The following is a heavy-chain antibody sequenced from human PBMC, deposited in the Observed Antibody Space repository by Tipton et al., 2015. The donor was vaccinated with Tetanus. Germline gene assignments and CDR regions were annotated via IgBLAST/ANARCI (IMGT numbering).Heavy chain of an antibody. CDR3: ARDRGMVYASKFDAFDI. CDR1: GFTFSSYG. Sequence: SLRLSCAASGFTFSSYGMHWVRQAPGKGLEWVAVIWYDGSNKYYADSVKGRFTISRDNSKNTLYLQMNSLRAEDTAVYYCARDRGMVYASKFDAFDIWGQGTMVTVSS. D-gene: IGHD2-8*01. J-gene: IGHJ3*02. V-gene: IGHV3-33*01. CDR2: IWYDGSNK.